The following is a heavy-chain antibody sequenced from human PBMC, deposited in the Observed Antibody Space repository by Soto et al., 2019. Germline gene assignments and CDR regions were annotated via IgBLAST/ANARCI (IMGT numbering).Heavy chain of an antibody. CDR2: IYYSGST. V-gene: IGHV4-31*03. J-gene: IGHJ6*02. D-gene: IGHD6-13*01. Sequence: PSETLSLTCTVSGGSISSGGYYWSWIRQHPGKGLEWIGYIYYSGSTYYNPSLKSRVTISVDTSKNQFSLKLSSVTAADTAVYYCARRVNYYYGMDVWGPGTKDTVSS. CDR3: ARRVNYYYGMDV. CDR1: GGSISSGGYY.